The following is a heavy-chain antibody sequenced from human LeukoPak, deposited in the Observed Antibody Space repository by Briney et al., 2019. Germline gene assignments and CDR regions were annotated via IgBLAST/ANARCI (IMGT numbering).Heavy chain of an antibody. CDR1: GFTFSGYA. V-gene: IGHV3-23*01. J-gene: IGHJ4*02. CDR2: ISGSGGST. D-gene: IGHD6-13*01. Sequence: PGGSLRLSCAASGFTFSGYAISWVRQAPGKGLEWVSAISGSGGSTYYADSVKGRFTISRDNSKNTLYLQMNSLRAEDTAVYYCAKTYSSSWSNPFDYWGQGTLVTVSS. CDR3: AKTYSSSWSNPFDY.